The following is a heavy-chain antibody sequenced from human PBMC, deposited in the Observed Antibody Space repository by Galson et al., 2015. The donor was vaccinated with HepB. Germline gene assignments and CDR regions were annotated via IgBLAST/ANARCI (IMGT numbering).Heavy chain of an antibody. J-gene: IGHJ6*02. D-gene: IGHD3-9*01. CDR3: ATLFSLRWPGGGFYGMDV. V-gene: IGHV3-33*01. Sequence: SLRLSCAAPGFSFVNYGMHWVRQAPGKGLEWVALIYHDGTKKDYVDSVKGRFTISRDNSKNTLYLQMNSLRAEDTAVYYCATLFSLRWPGGGFYGMDVWGQGTTVTVSS. CDR2: IYHDGTKK. CDR1: GFSFVNYG.